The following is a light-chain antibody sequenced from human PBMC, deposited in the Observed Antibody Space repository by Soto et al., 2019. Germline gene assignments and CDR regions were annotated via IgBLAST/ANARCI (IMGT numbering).Light chain of an antibody. CDR2: AAS. Sequence: DIQMTQSPSTLSASVGDRVTITCRASQILNNRLSWYQQKPGKAPKIMIYAASSLQGGVPSRFSGSGSGTEFTLTISSLQPEDFATYYCQQASSFPPTFGQGTRLEIK. J-gene: IGKJ5*01. CDR1: QILNNR. CDR3: QQASSFPPT. V-gene: IGKV1-12*01.